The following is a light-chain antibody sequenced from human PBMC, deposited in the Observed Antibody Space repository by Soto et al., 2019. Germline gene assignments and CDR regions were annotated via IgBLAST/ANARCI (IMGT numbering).Light chain of an antibody. J-gene: IGLJ2*01. CDR3: QVWDSSSDHVV. Sequence: SYELTQPPSVSVAPGQTARITCGGNDIGSESVHWYQQRPGQAPVLVVSDDSDRPSGIPERFSGSNSGDTATLTISRVEAGDEADYYCQVWDSSSDHVVFGGGTKLTVL. V-gene: IGLV3-21*02. CDR2: DDS. CDR1: DIGSES.